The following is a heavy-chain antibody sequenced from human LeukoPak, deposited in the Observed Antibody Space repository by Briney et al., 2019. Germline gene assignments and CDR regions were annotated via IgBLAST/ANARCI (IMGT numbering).Heavy chain of an antibody. V-gene: IGHV3-9*01. D-gene: IGHD3-10*01. CDR1: GFTFDDYA. J-gene: IGHJ4*02. CDR2: ISWNSGSI. CDR3: AKEGLTYRGVADY. Sequence: PGGSLRLSCAASGFTFDDYAMHWVRQAPGKGLEWVSGISWNSGSIGYADSVKGRFTISRDNAKNSLYLQMNSLRVEDTAVYYCAKEGLTYRGVADYGAQETLITVSS.